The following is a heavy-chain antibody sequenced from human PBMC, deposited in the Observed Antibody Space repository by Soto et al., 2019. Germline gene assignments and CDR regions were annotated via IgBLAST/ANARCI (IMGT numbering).Heavy chain of an antibody. CDR1: GFRFSDYP. CDR3: VRGTPTPGLDI. V-gene: IGHV3-7*03. Sequence: GGSLRLSCVVSGFRFSDYPLNWVRQAPGQGLEWVANINRRGTSTNYVYSVRGRFSTSRDSTRNSLYLNMDSLRVEDTATNYCVRGTPTPGLDIWGRGTTVTVSS. D-gene: IGHD1-1*01. CDR2: INRRGTST. J-gene: IGHJ6*02.